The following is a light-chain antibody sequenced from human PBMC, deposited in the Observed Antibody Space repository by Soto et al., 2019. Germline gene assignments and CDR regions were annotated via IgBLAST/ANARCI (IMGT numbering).Light chain of an antibody. CDR2: GNR. CDR3: QAYDYSLTAFV. Sequence: QSVLTQPPSVSGAPGQRIPISCTGNNSNLGAGYDVHWYQQLPGAAPKQVIIGNRNRPSGVPERFSGSKSGTSASLAITGLQAEDEADYYGQAYDYSLTAFVFGGGTQLTVL. V-gene: IGLV1-40*01. J-gene: IGLJ3*02. CDR1: NSNLGAGYD.